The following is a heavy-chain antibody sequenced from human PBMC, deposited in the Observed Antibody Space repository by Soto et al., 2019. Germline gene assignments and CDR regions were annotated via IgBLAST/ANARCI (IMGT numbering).Heavy chain of an antibody. CDR1: GYTFTSYG. CDR3: ARDDNDFWSGYLSLFDY. CDR2: ISAYNGNT. J-gene: IGHJ4*02. Sequence: ASVKVSCKASGYTFTSYGSSWVRQAPGQGLEGMGWISAYNGNTNYAQKLQGRVTMTTDTSTSTAYMELRSLRSDDTAVYYCARDDNDFWSGYLSLFDYWGQGTLVTVSS. D-gene: IGHD3-3*01. V-gene: IGHV1-18*04.